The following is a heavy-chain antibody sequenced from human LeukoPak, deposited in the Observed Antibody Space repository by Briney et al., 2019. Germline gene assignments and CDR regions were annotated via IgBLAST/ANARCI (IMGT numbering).Heavy chain of an antibody. Sequence: WASVKVSCKASGGTFSSYAISWVRQAPGQGLEWMGGIIPIFGTANYAQKFQGRVTITTDESTSTAYMELSSLRSEDTAVYYCARDQFRLVGATPSRYYYYYYMDVWGKGTTVTVSS. CDR1: GGTFSSYA. V-gene: IGHV1-69*05. D-gene: IGHD1-26*01. CDR2: IIPIFGTA. J-gene: IGHJ6*03. CDR3: ARDQFRLVGATPSRYYYYYYMDV.